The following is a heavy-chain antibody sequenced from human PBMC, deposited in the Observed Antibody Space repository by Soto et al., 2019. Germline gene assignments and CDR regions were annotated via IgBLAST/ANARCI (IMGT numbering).Heavy chain of an antibody. V-gene: IGHV3-30-3*01. CDR3: ARVGLYCTNSNCNYHHYGMDV. Sequence: GGSLRLSCEASGFTFSNYHMHWVRQAPGKGLDWVAVISFDGTNRYYADSVKGRFTISRDNSNNTLYLQMNSLRGDDTAVYYCARVGLYCTNSNCNYHHYGMDVWGQGTTVTVSS. J-gene: IGHJ6*02. CDR2: ISFDGTNR. D-gene: IGHD2-8*01. CDR1: GFTFSNYH.